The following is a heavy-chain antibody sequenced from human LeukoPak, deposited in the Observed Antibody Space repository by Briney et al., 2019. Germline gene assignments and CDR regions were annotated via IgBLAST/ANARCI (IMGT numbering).Heavy chain of an antibody. CDR3: ARQTGSGLFILP. J-gene: IGHJ4*02. V-gene: IGHV4-39*01. CDR2: IYYSGNT. CDR1: GVSISSSNSC. D-gene: IGHD3/OR15-3a*01. Sequence: SETLSLTCTFSGVSISSSNSCWGWIRQPPGKGLEWIGSIYYSGNTYYNASLKSQVSISIDTSKNQFSLRLTSVTAADTAVYYCARQTGSGLFILPGGQGTLVTVSS.